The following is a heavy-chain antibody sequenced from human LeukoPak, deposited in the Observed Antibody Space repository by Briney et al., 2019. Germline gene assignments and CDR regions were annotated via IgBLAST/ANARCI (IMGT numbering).Heavy chain of an antibody. D-gene: IGHD3-22*01. Sequence: SVKVSCKASGGTFCSYAISWVRQAPGQGLEWMGGIIPIFGTANYAQKFQGRVTITTDESTSTAYMELSSLRSEDTAVYYCARDSYYDSSGPSFDYWGQGTLVTVSS. CDR3: ARDSYYDSSGPSFDY. CDR2: IIPIFGTA. V-gene: IGHV1-69*05. CDR1: GGTFCSYA. J-gene: IGHJ4*02.